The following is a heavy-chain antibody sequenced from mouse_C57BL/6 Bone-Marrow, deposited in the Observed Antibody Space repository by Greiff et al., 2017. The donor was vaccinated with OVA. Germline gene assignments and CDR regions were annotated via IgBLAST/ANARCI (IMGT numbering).Heavy chain of an antibody. Sequence: QVQLQQPGAELVKPGASVKLSCQASGYAFTSYWMNWVKQRPGQGLEWIGMIYPNSGSTNYNEKFKSKATLTVDKSSSTAYMQLSSLTSADSAVYYCARLGYCECVGWGKGTTHSV. J-gene: IGHJ2*01. CDR1: GYAFTSYW. V-gene: IGHV1-64*01. CDR3: ARLGYCECVG. D-gene: IGHD3-1*01. CDR2: IYPNSGST.